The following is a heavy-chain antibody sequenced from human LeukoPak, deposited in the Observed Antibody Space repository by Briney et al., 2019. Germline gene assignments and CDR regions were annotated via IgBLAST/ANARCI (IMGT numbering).Heavy chain of an antibody. CDR1: GGSIYNYY. CDR3: ARRNSNSYYYFFLDV. Sequence: SETLSLTRTVSGGSIYNYYWSWIRQPPGKGLEWIGYIYYSGSTNYNPSLKSRVIISVDTSKTQFSLKLTSVTAADTAVYYCARRNSNSYYYFFLDVWGRGTTVTVSS. CDR2: IYYSGST. V-gene: IGHV4-59*08. D-gene: IGHD1/OR15-1a*01. J-gene: IGHJ6*03.